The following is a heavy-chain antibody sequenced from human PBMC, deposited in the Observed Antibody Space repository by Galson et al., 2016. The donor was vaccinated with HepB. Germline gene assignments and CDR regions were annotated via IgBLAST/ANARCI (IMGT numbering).Heavy chain of an antibody. CDR1: GGFFSGYY. J-gene: IGHJ6*02. D-gene: IGHD3-10*01. CDR3: ARGSGSGAYDYYYHGLDV. CDR2: INHNGNT. V-gene: IGHV4-34*01. Sequence: SETLSLTCGFYGGFFSGYYWNWIRQSPGKELEWIGEINHNGNTNYNPSLKSRVTISVDTSKNQFSLKLSSVTAADTAVYYCARGSGSGAYDYYYHGLDVWGRGTTVTVSS.